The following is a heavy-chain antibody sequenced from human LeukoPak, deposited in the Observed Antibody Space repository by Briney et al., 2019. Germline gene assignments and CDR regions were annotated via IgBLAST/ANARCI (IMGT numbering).Heavy chain of an antibody. D-gene: IGHD5/OR15-5a*01. CDR3: AKIEDSTSYYFDH. V-gene: IGHV3-7*03. Sequence: PGGSLRLSCAASGFSFSSYWMTWVRQVPGKGLEWVANIKPDGSGKHYVDSVKGRFTISRDNAKSSLYLQMDSLRAEDTAVYYCAKIEDSTSYYFDHWGQGTLVTVSS. CDR1: GFSFSSYW. J-gene: IGHJ4*02. CDR2: IKPDGSGK.